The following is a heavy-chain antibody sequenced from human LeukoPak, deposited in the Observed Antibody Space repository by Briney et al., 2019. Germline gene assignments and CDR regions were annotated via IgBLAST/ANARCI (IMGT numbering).Heavy chain of an antibody. CDR3: ARSGLAAAFDS. CDR2: IKQAGSEK. D-gene: IGHD6-13*01. Sequence: PGGSLRLSCAASGXTFSTYWMTWVRQAPGKGLEWVANIKQAGSEKSYVDSVKGRFTISRDNAKNSLYLQMSSLRAEDTAVYYCARSGLAAAFDSWGQGTLVTVSS. J-gene: IGHJ4*02. V-gene: IGHV3-7*04. CDR1: GXTFSTYW.